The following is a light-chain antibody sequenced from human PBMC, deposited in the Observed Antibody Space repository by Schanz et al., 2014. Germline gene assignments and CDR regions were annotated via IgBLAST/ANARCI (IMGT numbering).Light chain of an antibody. CDR3: QQYDTSPYT. Sequence: DIQMTQSPSSLSASVGDRVTITCRASHSISSWLAWYQQKPGKAPKLLIYKASSLESGVPSRFSGSGSGTEFTLTISSLQPDDFGTFYCQQYDTSPYTFGQGTKLEIK. V-gene: IGKV1-5*03. J-gene: IGKJ2*01. CDR1: HSISSW. CDR2: KAS.